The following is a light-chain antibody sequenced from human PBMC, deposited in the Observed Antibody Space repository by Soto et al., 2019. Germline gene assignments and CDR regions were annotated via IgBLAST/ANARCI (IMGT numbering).Light chain of an antibody. CDR1: QSVSSN. Sequence: VLTHSPATLSWFAGEMVTLSCRASQSVSSNLAWYQQKPGQAPRLLIYGASTRATGIPARFSGSGSGTDFTLTISRLEPEDFAVYYCQHYGDSRTFGQGTKVDIK. J-gene: IGKJ1*01. V-gene: IGKV3-20*01. CDR2: GAS. CDR3: QHYGDSRT.